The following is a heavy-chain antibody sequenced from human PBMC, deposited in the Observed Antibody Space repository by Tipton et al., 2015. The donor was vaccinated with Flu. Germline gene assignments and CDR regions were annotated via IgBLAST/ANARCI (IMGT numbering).Heavy chain of an antibody. Sequence: TLSLTCTVSDDSITYYYWSWIQQPPGKGLEWIGYIYYSGGTNYNPSLQSRLSISVDSSKNQLSLKLTSVTAADTAVYYCARARAPYYYYAMDVWGQGATVTVS. CDR1: DDSITYYY. CDR3: ARARAPYYYYAMDV. V-gene: IGHV4-59*07. J-gene: IGHJ6*02. D-gene: IGHD3-10*01. CDR2: IYYSGGT.